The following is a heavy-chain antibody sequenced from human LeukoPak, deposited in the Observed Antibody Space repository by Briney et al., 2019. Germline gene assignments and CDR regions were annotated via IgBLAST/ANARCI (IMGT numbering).Heavy chain of an antibody. J-gene: IGHJ3*02. CDR3: ARYIVVVPAALDAFDI. Sequence: SETLSLTCAVYGGSFSDYYWSWIRQPPGKGLEWIGEIYHSGSTNYNPSLKSRVTISLDTSKNQFSLRLSSVTAADTAVYYCARYIVVVPAALDAFDIWGQGTMVTVSS. CDR1: GGSFSDYY. V-gene: IGHV4-34*01. D-gene: IGHD2-2*01. CDR2: IYHSGST.